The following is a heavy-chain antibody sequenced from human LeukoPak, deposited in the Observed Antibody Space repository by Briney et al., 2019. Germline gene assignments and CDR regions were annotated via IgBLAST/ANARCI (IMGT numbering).Heavy chain of an antibody. V-gene: IGHV3-53*01. J-gene: IGHJ3*02. CDR3: ARENPFNPRMVRGVDCAFDI. D-gene: IGHD3-10*01. Sequence: GGSLRLSCAASGFSVTSKYINWVRQAPGKGLEWVLVVESGGDTYYADSVKGRFTISRDNSKNTLYLQMNSLRAEDTAVYYCARENPFNPRMVRGVDCAFDIWGQGTMVTVSS. CDR1: GFSVTSKY. CDR2: VESGGDT.